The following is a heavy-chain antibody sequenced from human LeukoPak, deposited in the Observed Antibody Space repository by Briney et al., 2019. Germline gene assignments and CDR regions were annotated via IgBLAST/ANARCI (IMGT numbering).Heavy chain of an antibody. CDR1: GGSIISSYY. CDR3: ARGELEPSYFGY. J-gene: IGHJ4*02. D-gene: IGHD1-1*01. CDR2: IYTSGST. Sequence: PSETLSLTCTVYGGSIISSYYWSWIRQPAGKGLEYIGRIYTSGSTSYNPSLKSRVTMSLDTSKNQFSLKLTSVTAADTAVYYCARGELEPSYFGYWGQGTLVTVSS. V-gene: IGHV4-4*07.